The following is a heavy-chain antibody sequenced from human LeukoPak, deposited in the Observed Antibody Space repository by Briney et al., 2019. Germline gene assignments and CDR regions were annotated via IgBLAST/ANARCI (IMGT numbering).Heavy chain of an antibody. CDR1: GASVSSYY. D-gene: IGHD2/OR15-2a*01. Sequence: PSETLSLTCSVSGASVSSYYWSWMRQSPGKGLEWVGYIYYIGSTNYNPSLNSRVTISEDMSKNQISLRLTPVTAADTAVYYCSRHNSYYFDYWGQGILVTVSS. V-gene: IGHV4-59*08. J-gene: IGHJ4*02. CDR2: IYYIGST. CDR3: SRHNSYYFDY.